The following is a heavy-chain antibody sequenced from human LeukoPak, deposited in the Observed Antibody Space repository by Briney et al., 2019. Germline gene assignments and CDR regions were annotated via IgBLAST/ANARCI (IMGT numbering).Heavy chain of an antibody. D-gene: IGHD6-19*01. CDR2: IYYSGST. V-gene: IGHV4-59*08. Sequence: KASETLSLTCTISGGSISSYYWSWIRQPPGKGLEWIGYIYYSGSTNYNPSLKSRVTISVDTSKNQFSLKLSSVTAADTAVYYCARHLGSSGWYGAFDIWGQGTMVTVSS. CDR3: ARHLGSSGWYGAFDI. CDR1: GGSISSYY. J-gene: IGHJ3*02.